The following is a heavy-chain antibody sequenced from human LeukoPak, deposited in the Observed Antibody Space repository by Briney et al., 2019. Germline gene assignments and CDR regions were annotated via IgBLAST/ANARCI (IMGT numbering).Heavy chain of an antibody. CDR2: ISYDGSNK. V-gene: IGHV3-30*01. CDR3: VRDSSGTLFDY. J-gene: IGHJ4*02. D-gene: IGHD1-1*01. Sequence: GGSLRLSCAASGFTFSSYAMHWVRQAPGKGLEWVAVISYDGSNKYYADSVKGRFTISRDNSKNTLYLQMNSLRAEDTAVYYCVRDSSGTLFDYWGQGTLVTVSS. CDR1: GFTFSSYA.